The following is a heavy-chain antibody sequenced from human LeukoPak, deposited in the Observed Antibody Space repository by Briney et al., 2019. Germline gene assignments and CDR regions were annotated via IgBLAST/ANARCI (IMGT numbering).Heavy chain of an antibody. CDR2: ITGSGGNT. CDR3: AKVDSRQSRSAFDI. CDR1: GFIFTDYA. Sequence: GGSLRLFCAASGFIFTDYAMTWVRQAPGQGLEWVSGITGSGGNTYYADSVEGRFTISRDNSKNTLYLQMDGLRVEDTAVYYCAKVDSRQSRSAFDIWGQGTLVTVSS. J-gene: IGHJ3*02. V-gene: IGHV3-23*01.